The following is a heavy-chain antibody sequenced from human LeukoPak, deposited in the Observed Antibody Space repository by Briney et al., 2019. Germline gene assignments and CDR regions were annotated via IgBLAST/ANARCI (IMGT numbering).Heavy chain of an antibody. V-gene: IGHV4-4*07. D-gene: IGHD3-10*01. Sequence: SETLSLTCTVSGGSISSYYWSWIRQPAGKGLEWIGRIYTSGSTNYNPSLKSRVTMSVDTSKNQFSLKLSSVTAADTAVYYCASGPRRGYYGSGSYHNWFDPWGQGTLVTVSS. J-gene: IGHJ5*02. CDR3: ASGPRRGYYGSGSYHNWFDP. CDR1: GGSISSYY. CDR2: IYTSGST.